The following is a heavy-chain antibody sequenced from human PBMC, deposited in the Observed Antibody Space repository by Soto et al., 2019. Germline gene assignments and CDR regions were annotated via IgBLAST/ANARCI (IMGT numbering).Heavy chain of an antibody. CDR1: GGTFSSYA. CDR3: ARGELLPMVRGVYYYYGMDV. Sequence: QVQLVQSGAEVKKPGSSVKVSCKASGGTFSSYAISWVRQAPGQGLEWMGGIIPIFGTANYAQKFQGRVTITADESTSTAYMELSSLRSEEKAVYYCARGELLPMVRGVYYYYGMDVWGQGTTVTVSS. CDR2: IIPIFGTA. V-gene: IGHV1-69*12. D-gene: IGHD3-10*01. J-gene: IGHJ6*02.